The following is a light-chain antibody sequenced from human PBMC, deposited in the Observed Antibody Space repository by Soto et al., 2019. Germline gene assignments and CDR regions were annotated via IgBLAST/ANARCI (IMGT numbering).Light chain of an antibody. Sequence: QSVLTQAPSASGTPGQRVTISCSGSNSNIGSNTVSWYQQVPGTAPKVLIYNNDQRPSGVPDRLSGSKSGTSASLAIGGLQSEDEADYYCAAWDGSLNGWVLGGGTKVTVL. J-gene: IGLJ3*02. V-gene: IGLV1-44*01. CDR1: NSNIGSNT. CDR2: NND. CDR3: AAWDGSLNGWV.